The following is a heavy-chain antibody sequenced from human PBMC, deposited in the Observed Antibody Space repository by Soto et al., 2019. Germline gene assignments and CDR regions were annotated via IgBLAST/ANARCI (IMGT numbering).Heavy chain of an antibody. CDR1: GFTVSSNY. J-gene: IGHJ3*02. V-gene: IGHV3-53*04. D-gene: IGHD6-19*01. CDR3: ARDRSSTGWIDAFDI. Sequence: EVQLVESGGGLVQPGGSLRLSCAASGFTVSSNYMSWVRQAPAKGLEWVSIIYSGGSTYYGDSVKGRFTISRHNSKNSLYLQMNSLTAEDTGVYYCARDRSSTGWIDAFDIWGRGTMVTVSS. CDR2: IYSGGST.